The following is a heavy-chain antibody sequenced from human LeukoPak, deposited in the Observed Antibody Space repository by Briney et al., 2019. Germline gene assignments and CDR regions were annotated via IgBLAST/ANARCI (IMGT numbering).Heavy chain of an antibody. V-gene: IGHV3-48*01. J-gene: IGHJ5*02. CDR3: ARDAGNSGYGCDL. CDR1: GFTFSQYS. D-gene: IGHD5-12*01. CDR2: LRYTGET. Sequence: GGSLRLSCAASGFTFSQYSINWVRQAPGKGLEWVSHLRYTGETFYADSVKGRFTISRDNVRNSLYLQMNSLRAEDTAMYYCARDAGNSGYGCDLWGQGTLVTVSS.